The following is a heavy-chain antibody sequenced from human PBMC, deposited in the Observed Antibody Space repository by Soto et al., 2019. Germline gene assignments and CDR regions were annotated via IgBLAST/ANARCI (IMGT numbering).Heavy chain of an antibody. CDR2: ISSSSSYI. CDR3: ARGHYDILTGYYRLQETDY. V-gene: IGHV3-21*01. CDR1: GFTFSSYS. Sequence: PGGSLRLSCAASGFTFSSYSMNWVRQAPGKGLEWVSSISSSSSYIYYADSVKGQFTISRDNAKNSLYLQMNSLRAEDTAVYYCARGHYDILTGYYRLQETDYWGQGTLVTVSS. D-gene: IGHD3-9*01. J-gene: IGHJ4*02.